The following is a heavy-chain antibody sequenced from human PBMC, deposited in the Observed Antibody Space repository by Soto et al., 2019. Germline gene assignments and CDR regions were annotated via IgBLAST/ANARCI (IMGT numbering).Heavy chain of an antibody. Sequence: QVQLVQSGAEVKKPGSSVKVSCKASGGTFSSYTISWVRQTPGQGLEWMGRNIPILGIANYAQKFQGRVTITADKSTSTAYMELSSLRSEDTSVYYGARDEGDSGYEYYYYYMDVWGKGTTVTVSS. J-gene: IGHJ6*03. D-gene: IGHD5-12*01. CDR3: ARDEGDSGYEYYYYYMDV. V-gene: IGHV1-69*08. CDR2: NIPILGIA. CDR1: GGTFSSYT.